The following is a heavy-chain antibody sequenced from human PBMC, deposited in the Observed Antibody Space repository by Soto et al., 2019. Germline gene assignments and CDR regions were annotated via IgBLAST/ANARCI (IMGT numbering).Heavy chain of an antibody. V-gene: IGHV4-59*01. CDR2: LYYGRSA. CDR1: GDSISSYY. CDR3: PIRSMAVVPEY. Sequence: QVQLQESGPGLVKPSETLSLTCAVSGDSISSYYCMWIRQPPGKGLESIGYLYYGRSANYNPSLKSRSTLAVDTSTNQCSLTRSSIPAADTAVYYSPIRSMAVVPEYWGQGTLVTVSS. D-gene: IGHD3-22*01. J-gene: IGHJ4*02.